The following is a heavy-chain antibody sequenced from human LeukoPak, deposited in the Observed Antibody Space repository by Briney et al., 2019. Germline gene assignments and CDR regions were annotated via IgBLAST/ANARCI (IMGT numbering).Heavy chain of an antibody. V-gene: IGHV1-69*05. D-gene: IGHD4-17*01. CDR3: ARGDFHDDYGDYPFDY. J-gene: IGHJ4*02. Sequence: SVKVSCKASGGTFSSYAISWVRQAPGQGLEWMGRIIPIFGTANHAQKFQGRVTITTDESTSTAYMELSSLRSEDTAVYYCARGDFHDDYGDYPFDYWGQGTLVTVSS. CDR1: GGTFSSYA. CDR2: IIPIFGTA.